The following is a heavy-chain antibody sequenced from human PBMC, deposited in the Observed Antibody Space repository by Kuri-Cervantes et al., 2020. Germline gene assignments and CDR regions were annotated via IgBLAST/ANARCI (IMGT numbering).Heavy chain of an antibody. V-gene: IGHV3-48*01. Sequence: GESLKISCAASGFTFSSYSMNWVRQAPGKGLEWVSYISSSSSTIYYADSVKGRFTISRDNAKDSLFLQMASLRAEDTAVYYCARAAVGRRFDWLSGEFDYWGQGTLVTVSS. J-gene: IGHJ4*02. CDR3: ARAAVGRRFDWLSGEFDY. CDR1: GFTFSSYS. D-gene: IGHD3-9*01. CDR2: ISSSSSTI.